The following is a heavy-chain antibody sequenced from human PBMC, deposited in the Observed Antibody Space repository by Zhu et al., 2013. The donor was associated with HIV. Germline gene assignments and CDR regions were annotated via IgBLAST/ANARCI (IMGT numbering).Heavy chain of an antibody. Sequence: QVQLVQSGAEVKKPGASVKVSCKASGYTFTSYAMHWVRQAPGQRLEWMGWINAGNGNTKYSQKFQGRVTITRDTSASTAYMELSSLRSEDTAVYYCASTSGMFGELFYGMDVWGQGTTVTVSS. J-gene: IGHJ6*02. D-gene: IGHD3-10*02. CDR1: GYTFTSYA. CDR2: INAGNGNT. V-gene: IGHV1-3*01. CDR3: ASTSGMFGELFYGMDV.